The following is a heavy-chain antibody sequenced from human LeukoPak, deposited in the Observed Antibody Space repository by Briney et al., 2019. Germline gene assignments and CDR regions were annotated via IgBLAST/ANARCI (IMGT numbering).Heavy chain of an antibody. CDR2: ISGSGGST. J-gene: IGHJ4*02. CDR1: GFTFSSYA. V-gene: IGHV3-23*01. Sequence: GGSLRLSCAASGFTFSSYAMSWVRRAPGKGLEWVSAISGSGGSTYYADSVKGRFTISRDNSKNTLYLQMNSLRAEDTAVYYCAKVVPYYDSITGYFDYWGQGTLVTVSS. CDR3: AKVVPYYDSITGYFDY. D-gene: IGHD3-22*01.